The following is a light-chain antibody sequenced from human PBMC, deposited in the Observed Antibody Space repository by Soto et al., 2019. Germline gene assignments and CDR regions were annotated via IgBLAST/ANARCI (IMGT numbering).Light chain of an antibody. CDR3: QQYNSYSPYT. CDR2: KAS. V-gene: IGKV1-5*03. J-gene: IGKJ2*01. Sequence: DIQMTQSPSTLSASVGDRVTITCRASQSISSWLAWYQQKPGKAPKLLIYKASSLDSGVPSGFSGSGSGTEFTLTISSLQPDDFATYYCQQYNSYSPYTFGQGTKLVIK. CDR1: QSISSW.